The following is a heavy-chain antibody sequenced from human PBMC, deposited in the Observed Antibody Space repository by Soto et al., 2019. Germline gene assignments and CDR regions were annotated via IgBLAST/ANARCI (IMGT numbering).Heavy chain of an antibody. CDR2: IYHSGST. CDR1: GGSISSGAYS. D-gene: IGHD6-6*01. CDR3: ARSHIVPRLFMYPYDY. V-gene: IGHV4-30-2*01. J-gene: IGHJ4*02. Sequence: PSETLSLTCAVSGGSISSGAYSWTWIRQPPGKGLEWIGYIYHSGSTYYNPSLKSRVTISVDRSKNQFSLKLSSVAAADTAVYYCARSHIVPRLFMYPYDYWGQGSLVTVSS.